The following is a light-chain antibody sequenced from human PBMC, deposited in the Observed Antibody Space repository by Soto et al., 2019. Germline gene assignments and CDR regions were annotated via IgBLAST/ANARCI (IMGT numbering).Light chain of an antibody. J-gene: IGLJ1*01. CDR1: SSDVRIYNY. CDR2: DVS. V-gene: IGLV2-14*01. Sequence: QSVLTQPASVSGSPGQSITISCTGISSDVRIYNYVSWYQQHPGKAPKLMIYDVSNRPSGVSTRFSGSKSGNTASLTISGLQADDEADYYCNSYTRSNTYVFGTGTKVTVL. CDR3: NSYTRSNTYV.